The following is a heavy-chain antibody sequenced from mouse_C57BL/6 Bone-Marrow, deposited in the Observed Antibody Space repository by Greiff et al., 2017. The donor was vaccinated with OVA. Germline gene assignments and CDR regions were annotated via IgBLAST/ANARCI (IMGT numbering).Heavy chain of an antibody. CDR3: ARRGGRGDYFDY. CDR2: ISSGGSYT. D-gene: IGHD3-3*01. V-gene: IGHV5-6*02. J-gene: IGHJ2*01. CDR1: GFTFSSYG. Sequence: EVKVVESGGDLVKPGGSLKLSCAASGFTFSSYGMSWVRQTPDKRLEWVATISSGGSYTYYPDSVKGRFTISRDNAKITLYLQMSSLKSEDTAMYYCARRGGRGDYFDYWGQGTTLTVSS.